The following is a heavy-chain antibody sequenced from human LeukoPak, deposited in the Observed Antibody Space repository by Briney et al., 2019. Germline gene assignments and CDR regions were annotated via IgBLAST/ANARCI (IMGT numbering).Heavy chain of an antibody. J-gene: IGHJ4*02. V-gene: IGHV3-53*01. D-gene: IGHD3-16*02. CDR3: ARYHYDYVWGSYRYDY. Sequence: PGGSLRLSCAASGFTVSSNYMSWVRQAPGKGLEWVSVIYSGGSTYYADSVKGRFTISRDNSKNTLYLQMNSLRAEDTAVYYCARYHYDYVWGSYRYDYWGQGTLVTVSS. CDR1: GFTVSSNY. CDR2: IYSGGST.